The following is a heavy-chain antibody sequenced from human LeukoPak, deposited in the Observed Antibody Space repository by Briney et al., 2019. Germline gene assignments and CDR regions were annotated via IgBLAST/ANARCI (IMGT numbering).Heavy chain of an antibody. CDR3: ARSGSGWFDY. D-gene: IGHD6-19*01. CDR1: GFSVSSNF. Sequence: GGSLRLSCAASGFSVSSNFMSWVRQAPGKGLEWVSVIYAGGDTYCADSVKGRFTISRDNFKNTVYLQMNSLRAEDTGMYYCARSGSGWFDYWGQGTLVTVS. CDR2: IYAGGDT. J-gene: IGHJ4*02. V-gene: IGHV3-53*01.